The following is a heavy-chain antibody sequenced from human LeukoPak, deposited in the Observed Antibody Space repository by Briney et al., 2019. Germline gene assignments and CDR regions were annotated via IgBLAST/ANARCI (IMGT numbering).Heavy chain of an antibody. V-gene: IGHV1-69*13. CDR3: ARDALCTNGVCYFDY. Sequence: SVKVSCKASGGTFSSYAISWVRQAPGQGLEWMGGIIPIFGTANYAQKFQGRVTITADESTSTAYMELSSLRSEDTAVYYCARDALCTNGVCYFDYWGQGTLVTVSS. J-gene: IGHJ4*02. D-gene: IGHD2-8*01. CDR2: IIPIFGTA. CDR1: GGTFSSYA.